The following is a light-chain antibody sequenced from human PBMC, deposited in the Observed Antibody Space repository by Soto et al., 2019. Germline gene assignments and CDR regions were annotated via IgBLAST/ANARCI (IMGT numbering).Light chain of an antibody. J-gene: IGLJ1*01. CDR3: TSYTTSSTLYV. CDR1: SSDVGDYNY. CDR2: EVR. V-gene: IGLV2-14*01. Sequence: QSVLTHPASVSGSPGQSITISCTGTSSDVGDYNYVSWYQQHPGKAPKLLIFEVRHRPSGVSNRFSGSKSANTASLTISGLQAEDEADYYCTSYTTSSTLYVFGTGTKVTVL.